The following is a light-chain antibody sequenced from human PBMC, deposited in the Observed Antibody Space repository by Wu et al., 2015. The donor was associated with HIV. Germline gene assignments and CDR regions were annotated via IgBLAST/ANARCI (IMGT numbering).Light chain of an antibody. V-gene: IGKV3-20*01. Sequence: EIVLTQSPGTLSLSPGERAALSCRASQSVSNNYLAWYQHKPGQAPRLLMYGASSRATGIPDRFSGSGSGTDFTFTISRLEPEDFAVYYCHQYGSSPQSFGQGTKLEIK. CDR3: HQYGSSPQS. CDR2: GAS. CDR1: QSVSNNY. J-gene: IGKJ2*03.